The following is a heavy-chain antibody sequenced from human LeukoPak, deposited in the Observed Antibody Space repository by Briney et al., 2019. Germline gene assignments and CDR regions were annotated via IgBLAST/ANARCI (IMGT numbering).Heavy chain of an antibody. Sequence: GGSLRLSCAASGVTFSSNAMTWVRQAPGKGLEWVSAISGSGGSTYYADSVKGRFTISRDNSKNTLYLQMNSLRAGDTAKYYCAKYSQLLSGYYFDFWGQGTLVTVSS. CDR1: GVTFSSNA. D-gene: IGHD2-2*01. CDR2: ISGSGGST. J-gene: IGHJ4*02. V-gene: IGHV3-23*01. CDR3: AKYSQLLSGYYFDF.